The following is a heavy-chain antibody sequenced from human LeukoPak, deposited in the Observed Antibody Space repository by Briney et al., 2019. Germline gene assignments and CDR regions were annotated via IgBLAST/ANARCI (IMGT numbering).Heavy chain of an antibody. CDR2: ISGSVGST. V-gene: IGHV3-23*01. CDR3: AKEYSSGWYSWGAFDI. Sequence: AISGSVGSTYYADSVKGRFTISRDNSKNTLYLQMNSLRAEDTAVYYCAKEYSSGWYSWGAFDIWGQGTMVTVSS. J-gene: IGHJ3*02. D-gene: IGHD6-19*01.